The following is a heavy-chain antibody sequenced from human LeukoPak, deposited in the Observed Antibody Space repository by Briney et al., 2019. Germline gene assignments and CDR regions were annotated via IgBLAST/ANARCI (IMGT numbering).Heavy chain of an antibody. CDR2: ISGSGGST. J-gene: IGHJ4*02. Sequence: PGGSLRLSCAASGFTFSSYAMSWVRQAPGKGLEWVSAISGSGGSTYYADPVKGRFTISRDNSKNTLYLQMNSLRAEDTAVYYCAKGHYYDSSGYLIDYWGQGTLVTVSS. V-gene: IGHV3-23*01. CDR3: AKGHYYDSSGYLIDY. CDR1: GFTFSSYA. D-gene: IGHD3-22*01.